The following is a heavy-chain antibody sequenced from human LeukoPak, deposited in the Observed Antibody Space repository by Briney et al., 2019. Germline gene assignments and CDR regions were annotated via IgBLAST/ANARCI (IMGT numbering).Heavy chain of an antibody. V-gene: IGHV1-2*02. CDR1: GYTFTASN. CDR3: AREGSSGY. CDR2: ISPNNGAT. Sequence: ASVKVSCKASGYTFTASNIHWVQQAPGQGLEWMGWISPNNGATTYAQNFQGRVIMTRDTSISTAYIELSRLTSDDTAVYFCAREGSSGYWGQGTLVTVSS. D-gene: IGHD1-26*01. J-gene: IGHJ4*02.